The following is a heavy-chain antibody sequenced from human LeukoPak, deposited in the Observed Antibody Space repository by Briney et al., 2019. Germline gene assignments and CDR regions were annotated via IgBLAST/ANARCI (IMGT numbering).Heavy chain of an antibody. CDR2: ISTFNGYT. D-gene: IGHD3-16*01. CDR3: ARGEFYYDL. V-gene: IGHV1-18*04. Sequence: ASVKVSCKPSGYIFTSNSISWVRQAPGQGLEWMGWISTFNGYTNCAKNLQGRVTMTRDTSTRTVYMEIRNMRSDDTAVYYCARGEFYYDLWGQGTLVTVSS. CDR1: GYIFTSNS. J-gene: IGHJ4*02.